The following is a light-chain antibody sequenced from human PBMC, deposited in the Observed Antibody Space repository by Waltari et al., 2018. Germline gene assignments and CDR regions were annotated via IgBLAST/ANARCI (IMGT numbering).Light chain of an antibody. CDR1: QSIGDW. Sequence: DIQMTQSPSTLSASVGDTVTITCRASQSIGDWLAWLQQKPGKAPKVLIYKASSLDTDVPSRFSGSGSGTEFTLTITSLQPDDFATYYCQQCDTYYWTFGQGTQLEMK. J-gene: IGKJ1*01. CDR3: QQCDTYYWT. V-gene: IGKV1-5*03. CDR2: KAS.